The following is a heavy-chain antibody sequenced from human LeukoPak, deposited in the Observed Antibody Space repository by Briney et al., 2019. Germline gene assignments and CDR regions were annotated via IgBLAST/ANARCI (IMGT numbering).Heavy chain of an antibody. CDR1: GFTFSSYA. CDR3: TKEDPRFDP. CDR2: ISGSGAST. Sequence: GGSLRLSCAASGFTFSSYAMSWVRQAPGKGLEWLSAISGSGASTHYADSVGGRFTISRDNSKSMLYLQMNSLRADDTAVYYCTKEDPRFDPWGQGTLVTVSS. J-gene: IGHJ5*02. V-gene: IGHV3-23*01.